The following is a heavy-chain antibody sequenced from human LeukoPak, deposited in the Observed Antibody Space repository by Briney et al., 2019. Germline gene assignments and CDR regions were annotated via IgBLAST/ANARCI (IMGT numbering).Heavy chain of an antibody. CDR1: GGSFIGYY. V-gene: IGHV4-34*01. J-gene: IGHJ4*02. D-gene: IGHD4-17*01. Sequence: SETLSLTCAVYGGSFIGYYRSWIRQPPGKGLEWMGEINHSGSTNYNPSLKSRVTISVDTSKNQFSPKLSSVTAAATAVCYCARGRDGDYGYADFVYWGPGPLVTVSS. CDR3: ARGRDGDYGYADFVY. CDR2: INHSGST.